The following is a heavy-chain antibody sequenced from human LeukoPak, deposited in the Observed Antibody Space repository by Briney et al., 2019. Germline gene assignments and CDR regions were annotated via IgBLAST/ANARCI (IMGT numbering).Heavy chain of an antibody. CDR3: ASVRGYRDFYFDY. CDR1: GGSFSGYY. CDR2: INHSGST. Sequence: SETLSLTCAVYGGSFSGYYWSWIRQPPGKGLEWIGEINHSGSTNYNPSLKSRVTMSVDTSKNQFSLKLSSVTAADTAVYYCASVRGYRDFYFDYWGQGTLVTVSS. V-gene: IGHV4-34*01. D-gene: IGHD3-22*01. J-gene: IGHJ4*02.